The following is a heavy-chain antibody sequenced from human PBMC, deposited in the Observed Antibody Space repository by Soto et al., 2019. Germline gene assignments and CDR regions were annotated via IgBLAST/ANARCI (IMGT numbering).Heavy chain of an antibody. J-gene: IGHJ4*02. CDR3: ASPYIRSWLSLDY. CDR2: IYPGDSDT. CDR1: GYSFTSYW. Sequence: GESLKISCKGSGYSFTSYWIGWVLQVPGKGLEWMGIIYPGDSDTRYSPSFQGQVTISADKSISTAYLQWSSLKASDTAMYYCASPYIRSWLSLDYWGQGTLVSCSS. D-gene: IGHD6-13*01. V-gene: IGHV5-51*01.